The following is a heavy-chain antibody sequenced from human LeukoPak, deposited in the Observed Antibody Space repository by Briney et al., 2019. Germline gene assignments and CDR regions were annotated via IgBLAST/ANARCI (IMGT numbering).Heavy chain of an antibody. V-gene: IGHV4-4*02. D-gene: IGHD6-19*01. J-gene: IGHJ4*02. Sequence: SGTLSLTCAVSGGSISSSNWWSWVRQPPGKGLEWIGSIYYSGIAYYNPTLKSRVTISVDASKSHFSLRLSSVTAADTAVYYCARQVNSMAGTHFDVWGLGTLVPVSS. CDR2: IYYSGIA. CDR3: ARQVNSMAGTHFDV. CDR1: GGSISSSNW.